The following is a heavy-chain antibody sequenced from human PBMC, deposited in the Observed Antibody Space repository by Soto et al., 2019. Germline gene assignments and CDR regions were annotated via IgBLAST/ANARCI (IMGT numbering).Heavy chain of an antibody. CDR1: GVSISGTSYY. J-gene: IGHJ5*02. D-gene: IGHD2-15*01. Sequence: PSATLSLTYTVSGVSISGTSYYWSWIRQPPGKGLEWIGYMYYGGRTNYNPSLKSRVTISVDTSKMQVSLKLSSVTAADTAVYFCARGTPSPLIVRSSRGPWFDPWGQGTLVTVSS. V-gene: IGHV4-61*01. CDR3: ARGTPSPLIVRSSRGPWFDP. CDR2: MYYGGRT.